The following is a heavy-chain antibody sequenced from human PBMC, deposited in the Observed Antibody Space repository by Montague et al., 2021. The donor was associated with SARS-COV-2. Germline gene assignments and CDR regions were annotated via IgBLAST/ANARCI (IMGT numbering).Heavy chain of an antibody. CDR3: ARVRSITMIVVVITPVGWFDP. CDR1: GGSISSGYY. CDR2: IYHSGST. Sequence: SETLSLTCTVSGGSISSGYYWGWIRQPPGKGLEWIGSIYHSGSTYYNPSLKSRVTISVDTSKNQFSLKLSSVTAADTAVYYCARVRSITMIVVVITPVGWFDPWGQGTLVTVSS. J-gene: IGHJ5*02. D-gene: IGHD3-22*01. V-gene: IGHV4-38-2*02.